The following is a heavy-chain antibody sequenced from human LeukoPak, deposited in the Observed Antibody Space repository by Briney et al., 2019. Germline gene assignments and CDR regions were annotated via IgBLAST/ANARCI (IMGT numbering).Heavy chain of an antibody. CDR1: GYTFTGYY. CDR2: INPNSGGT. V-gene: IGHV1-2*02. Sequence: ASVEVSCKASGYTFTGYYMHWVRQAPGQGLEWMGWINPNSGGTNYAQKFQGRVTMTRDTSISTAYMELSRLRSDDTAVYYCATYYYDSSGSDYFDYWGQGTLVTVSS. J-gene: IGHJ4*02. CDR3: ATYYYDSSGSDYFDY. D-gene: IGHD3-22*01.